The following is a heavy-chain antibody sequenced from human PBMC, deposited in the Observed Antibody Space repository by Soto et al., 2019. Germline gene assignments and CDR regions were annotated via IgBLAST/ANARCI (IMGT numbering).Heavy chain of an antibody. CDR1: GGTFSSYA. CDR2: IIPIFGTA. CDR3: AGAAAGNVCHY. D-gene: IGHD6-13*01. V-gene: IGHV1-69*13. J-gene: IGHJ4*02. Sequence: VASVKVSCKASGGTFSSYAISWVRQAPGQGLEWMGGIIPIFGTANSAQKFQGRVTITADESTSTAYMELSSLRSEDPAVYYCAGAAAGNVCHYWGQGTLVTVSS.